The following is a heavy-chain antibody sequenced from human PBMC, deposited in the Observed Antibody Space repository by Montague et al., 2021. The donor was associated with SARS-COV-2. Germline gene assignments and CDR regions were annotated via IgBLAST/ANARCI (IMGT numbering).Heavy chain of an antibody. CDR1: GGSITIDD. Sequence: SETLSLTCTVSGGSITIDDWSWIRQPPGKGLEWIVNIFKNGDIDYNPSLRSRVIISVDTSKSQFSLKVTSVTAADTAVYYCARDGGTVITFLGVGYLRGGLNGFDPWGQGTLVTVSS. J-gene: IGHJ5*02. V-gene: IGHV4-4*08. D-gene: IGHD3-16*01. CDR3: ARDGGTVITFLGVGYLRGGLNGFDP. CDR2: IFKNGDI.